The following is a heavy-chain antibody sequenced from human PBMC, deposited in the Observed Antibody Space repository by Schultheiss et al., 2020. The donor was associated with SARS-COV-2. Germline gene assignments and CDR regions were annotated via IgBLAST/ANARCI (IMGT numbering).Heavy chain of an antibody. D-gene: IGHD6-19*01. J-gene: IGHJ6*02. CDR3: ARDTDLSIAVAIYYYGMDV. V-gene: IGHV1-69*13. CDR2: IIPIFGTA. CDR1: GYTFTSYG. Sequence: SVKVSCKASGYTFTSYGISWVRQAPGQGLEWMGGIIPIFGTANYAQKFQGRVTITADESTSTAYMELSSLRSDDTAVYYCARDTDLSIAVAIYYYGMDVWGQGTTVTVSS.